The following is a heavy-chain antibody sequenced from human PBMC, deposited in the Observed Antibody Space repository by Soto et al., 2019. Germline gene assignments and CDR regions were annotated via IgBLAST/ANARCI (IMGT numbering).Heavy chain of an antibody. J-gene: IGHJ4*02. D-gene: IGHD2-8*01. CDR2: VSAYIGTT. CDR3: ARDDVGYCSNYICYTKPLDY. Sequence: VASVKVSCKASGYTFTSYGISWVRQAPGQGPEWVGWVSAYIGTTYYAQKLQGRVTMTADTSTNTAYMELRSLRSDDTAVYYCARDDVGYCSNYICYTKPLDYWGQGTPVTVSS. V-gene: IGHV1-18*01. CDR1: GYTFTSYG.